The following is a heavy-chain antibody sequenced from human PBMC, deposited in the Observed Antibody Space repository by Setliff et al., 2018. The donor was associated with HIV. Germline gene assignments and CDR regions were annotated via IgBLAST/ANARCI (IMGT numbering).Heavy chain of an antibody. D-gene: IGHD3-10*01. CDR1: GDSISSGGYY. V-gene: IGHV4-31*03. CDR3: ARERSALLWKNWFDP. J-gene: IGHJ5*02. Sequence: KTSETLSLTCTVSGDSISSGGYYWSWIRQHPGKGLEWIGFIYYSGSTYYNPSLKSRLTISVDTSKNQFSLKLSSVTAADTAVYYCARERSALLWKNWFDPWGQGTLVTVSS. CDR2: IYYSGST.